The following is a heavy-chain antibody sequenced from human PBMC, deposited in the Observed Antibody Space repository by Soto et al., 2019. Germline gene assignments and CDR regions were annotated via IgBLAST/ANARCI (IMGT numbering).Heavy chain of an antibody. Sequence: GASVKVSCKASGYTITRYYMHWVRQDPGQGLEWMGIINPSGGSTSYAQKFQGRVTMTRDTSTSTVYMELSSLRSEDTAVYYCARKSIAARRPFDYWGQGTLVTVSS. CDR2: INPSGGST. D-gene: IGHD6-6*01. J-gene: IGHJ4*02. CDR1: GYTITRYY. V-gene: IGHV1-46*03. CDR3: ARKSIAARRPFDY.